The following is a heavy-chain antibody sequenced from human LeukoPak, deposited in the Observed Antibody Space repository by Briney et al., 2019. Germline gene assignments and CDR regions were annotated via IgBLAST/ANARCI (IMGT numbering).Heavy chain of an antibody. J-gene: IGHJ3*02. CDR3: AREEPYDAFDI. Sequence: PSETLSLTCTVSGGSISSGDYYWSWIRQPPGKGLEWIGYIYYSGSTYYNPSLKSRVTISVDTSKNQFSLKLSSVTAADTTVYYCAREEPYDAFDIWGQGTMVTVSS. V-gene: IGHV4-30-4*08. CDR1: GGSISSGDYY. CDR2: IYYSGST.